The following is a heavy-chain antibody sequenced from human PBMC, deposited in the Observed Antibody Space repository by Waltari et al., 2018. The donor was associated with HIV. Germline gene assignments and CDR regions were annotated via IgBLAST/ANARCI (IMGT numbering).Heavy chain of an antibody. CDR1: VASVSSNSAA. CDR3: VRGGQWLNWFGP. CDR2: TYYRSRWYN. J-gene: IGHJ5*02. V-gene: IGHV6-1*01. Sequence: QGQLQQSGPGLVKPSQTLSLTCVISVASVSSNSAAWNWIRQSPSRGLEWLGRTYYRSRWYNEYAVSVKSRITINQDTSKNQFSLQLKSVTPEDTAVYYCVRGGQWLNWFGPWGPGTLVTVSS. D-gene: IGHD6-19*01.